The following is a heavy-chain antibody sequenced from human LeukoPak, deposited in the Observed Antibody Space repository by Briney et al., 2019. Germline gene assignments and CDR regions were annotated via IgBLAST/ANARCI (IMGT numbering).Heavy chain of an antibody. J-gene: IGHJ3*02. D-gene: IGHD3-16*01. V-gene: IGHV4-59*01. CDR2: IYYSGSS. CDR3: ARVGGGWHAFDI. Sequence: SETLSLTCTVSGGSISGYYWSWIRQSPGKGLVWIGFIYYSGSSNYNPSLKSRVTMSVDTSKNQFSLKLRSVTAADTAVYYRARVGGGWHAFDIWAQGTMVTVSS. CDR1: GGSISGYY.